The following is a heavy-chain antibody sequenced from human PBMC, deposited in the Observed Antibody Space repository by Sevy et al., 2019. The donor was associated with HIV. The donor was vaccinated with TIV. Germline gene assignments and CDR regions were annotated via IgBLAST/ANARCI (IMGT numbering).Heavy chain of an antibody. CDR1: GFTFSTYG. J-gene: IGHJ4*02. D-gene: IGHD3-10*01. V-gene: IGHV3-30*03. CDR2: ISYDGTKT. CDR3: AVWPGGQTVCYLKIDS. Sequence: GGSLRLSCAASGFTFSTYGIHWVRQAPGKGLEWVALISYDGTKTFYIDSVKGRFTVSKDNSKNVLYLQMNSLRPEDTAVYYCAVWPGGQTVCYLKIDSWGQVTLVTVSS.